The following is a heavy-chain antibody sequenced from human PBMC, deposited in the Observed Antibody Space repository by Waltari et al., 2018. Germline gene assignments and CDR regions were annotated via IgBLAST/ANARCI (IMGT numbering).Heavy chain of an antibody. D-gene: IGHD1-20*01. V-gene: IGHV4-4*07. CDR2: IYASGST. J-gene: IGHJ6*03. CDR3: ARDGRDNIYYYYMDV. Sequence: QVQLQESGPGLVRPSETLSPTCTVPGGSIANYYRSWVRQPAGKGLEWIGRIYASGSTNYNPSLKSRVAMSVDTSKNQFSLKLSSVTAADTAVYYCARDGRDNIYYYYMDVWGKGTTVTISS. CDR1: GGSIANYY.